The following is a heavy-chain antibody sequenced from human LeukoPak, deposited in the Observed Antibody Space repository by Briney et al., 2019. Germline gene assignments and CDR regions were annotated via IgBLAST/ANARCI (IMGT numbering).Heavy chain of an antibody. CDR1: RGTLSSYA. V-gene: IGHV1-69*13. CDR2: IIPIFWTA. Sequence: SVEVSCKASRGTLSSYAIRGVRQAPGHGLEWMGGIIPIFWTANYAQRFQGRVTITADGSTSTAYMELSSLRSEDTDVYYCARSPSVLNYFDIWGQGTLVTVSS. CDR3: ARSPSVLNYFDI. J-gene: IGHJ4*02.